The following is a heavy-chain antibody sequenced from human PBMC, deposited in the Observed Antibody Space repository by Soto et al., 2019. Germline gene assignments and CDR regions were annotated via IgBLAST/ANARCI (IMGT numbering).Heavy chain of an antibody. CDR1: EFTFNNAW. Sequence: GGSLRLSCAASEFTFNNAWMSWVRQAPGKGLEWVGRIKRKADGGTTDYAAPVRGRFTITRDDSKNTLDLQMNSLKDEDTGVYYCTTVTFCGSTSCYSYWGQGTPVTVSS. J-gene: IGHJ4*02. CDR3: TTVTFCGSTSCYSY. D-gene: IGHD2-2*02. CDR2: IKRKADGGTT. V-gene: IGHV3-15*01.